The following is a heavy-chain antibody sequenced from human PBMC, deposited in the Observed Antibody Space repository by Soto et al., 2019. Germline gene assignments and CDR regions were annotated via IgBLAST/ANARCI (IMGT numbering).Heavy chain of an antibody. Sequence: ASAKATCKASGYSITSYYLHSVRQATEQGLEWMGIINPNSTSASYAQKFQGRVTMTRDTSTSTVYMELSTLRSEDTAVYYCARDRDFWTGYEYYYYAMDVWGQGTTVTVSS. V-gene: IGHV1-46*01. D-gene: IGHD3-3*01. J-gene: IGHJ6*02. CDR1: GYSITSYY. CDR2: INPNSTSA. CDR3: ARDRDFWTGYEYYYYAMDV.